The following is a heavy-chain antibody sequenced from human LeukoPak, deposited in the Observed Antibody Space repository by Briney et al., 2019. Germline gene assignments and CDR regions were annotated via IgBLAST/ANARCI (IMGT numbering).Heavy chain of an antibody. CDR3: ARSWGGAAPFDY. D-gene: IGHD3-16*01. J-gene: IGHJ4*02. CDR2: AYYRSKWFN. V-gene: IGHV6-1*01. CDR1: GDSVSSDSAA. Sequence: SQTLSLTCAISGDSVSSDSAAWNWIRQSPSRGLEWLGRAYYRSKWFNTYAVSVKSRITINPDTAKNQFSLRLNSVSPEDTAVYYCARSWGGAAPFDYWGQGSQVTVSS.